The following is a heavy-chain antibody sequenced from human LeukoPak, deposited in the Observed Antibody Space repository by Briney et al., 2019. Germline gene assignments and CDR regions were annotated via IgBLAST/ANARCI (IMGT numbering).Heavy chain of an antibody. CDR1: GGSISSSSYY. CDR3: ARSVGYSYGYTYYYYMDV. Sequence: PSETLSLTCTVSGGSISSSSYYWGWIRQPPGKGLEWIGSIYYTGSTYYNPSLKSRVTISVDTSKNQFSLKLSSVIAADTAVYYCARSVGYSYGYTYYYYMDVWGKGTTVTISS. CDR2: IYYTGST. D-gene: IGHD5-18*01. J-gene: IGHJ6*03. V-gene: IGHV4-39*07.